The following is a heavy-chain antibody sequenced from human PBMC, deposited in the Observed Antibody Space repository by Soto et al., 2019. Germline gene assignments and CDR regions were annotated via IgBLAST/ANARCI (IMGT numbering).Heavy chain of an antibody. D-gene: IGHD3-3*01. Sequence: SETLSLTCAVYGGSISSNKWWSWIRQPPEKGLEWIGYIYYSGSTNYNPSLKSRVTISVDTSKNQFSLKLSSVTAADTAVYYCGALGRKDFWSGYYPYYYYGMDVWGQGTTVTVSS. V-gene: IGHV4-61*01. CDR1: GGSISSNKW. CDR3: GALGRKDFWSGYYPYYYYGMDV. CDR2: IYYSGST. J-gene: IGHJ6*02.